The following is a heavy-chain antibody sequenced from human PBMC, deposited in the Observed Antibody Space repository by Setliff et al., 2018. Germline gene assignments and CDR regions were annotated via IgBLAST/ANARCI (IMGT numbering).Heavy chain of an antibody. CDR1: GYILNSYG. CDR2: ISSYNDIT. CDR3: AISTLSICSGGTCPNVFDV. V-gene: IGHV1-18*01. Sequence: ASVKVSCKASGYILNSYGISWVRQAPGQGLEWMGWISSYNDITNYAQRFQGRVTLTTDMSTSAAYMGLRSLGSGDTAVYYCAISTLSICSGGTCPNVFDVWGQGTMVTVSS. D-gene: IGHD2-15*01. J-gene: IGHJ3*01.